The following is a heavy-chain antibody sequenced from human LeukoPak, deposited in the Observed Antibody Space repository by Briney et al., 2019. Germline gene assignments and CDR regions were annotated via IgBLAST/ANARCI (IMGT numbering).Heavy chain of an antibody. Sequence: GASVTVSCTASGYTFTTYAIHWVRQAPGQRLEWMGWINAGNGNTKYSQKFQARVTITRDTSASTAYMELSSLRSEDTAVYYCARDPIGSRWPYYFDYWGQGTLVTVSS. J-gene: IGHJ4*02. V-gene: IGHV1-3*01. CDR1: GYTFTTYA. CDR2: INAGNGNT. CDR3: ARDPIGSRWPYYFDY. D-gene: IGHD6-13*01.